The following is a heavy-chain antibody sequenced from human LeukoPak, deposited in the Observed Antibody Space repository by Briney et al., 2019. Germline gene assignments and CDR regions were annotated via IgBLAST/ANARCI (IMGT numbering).Heavy chain of an antibody. J-gene: IGHJ4*02. CDR2: MNPNSGNT. Sequence: ASVKVSCKASGYTFTDYDISWARQAPGQGLEWMGWMNPNSGNTGYAQKFQGRVTMTRSTSISTAYMELSSLRFEDTAVYYCTRSVRNGHIDYWGQGTLVTVSS. CDR3: TRSVRNGHIDY. CDR1: GYTFTDYD. V-gene: IGHV1-8*01. D-gene: IGHD2-21*01.